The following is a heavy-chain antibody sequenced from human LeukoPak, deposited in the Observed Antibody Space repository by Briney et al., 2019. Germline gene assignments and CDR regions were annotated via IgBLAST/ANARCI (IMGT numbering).Heavy chain of an antibody. D-gene: IGHD1-26*01. CDR2: IYSSRGT. CDR1: GFTLSSYS. J-gene: IGHJ3*02. V-gene: IGHV3-66*01. Sequence: GGSLRLSCAASGFTLSSYSMNWVRQAPGKGLEWVSIIYSSRGTNYADSVKGRFTISRDNSKNTLYLQMNSLRAEDTAMYYCATQWDGGAGAFDTWGQGTMVTVSS. CDR3: ATQWDGGAGAFDT.